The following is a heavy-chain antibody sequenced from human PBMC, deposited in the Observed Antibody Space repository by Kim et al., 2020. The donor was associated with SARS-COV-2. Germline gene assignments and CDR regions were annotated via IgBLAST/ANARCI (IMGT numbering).Heavy chain of an antibody. J-gene: IGHJ6*02. Sequence: SVKVSCKASGGTFSSYAISWVRQAPGQGLEWMGGIIPIFGTANYAQKFQGRVTITADESTSTAYMELSSLRSEDTAVYYCAKDYGDQKGGENYYYYGMDVWGQGTTVTVSS. CDR2: IIPIFGTA. D-gene: IGHD4-17*01. CDR1: GGTFSSYA. CDR3: AKDYGDQKGGENYYYYGMDV. V-gene: IGHV1-69*13.